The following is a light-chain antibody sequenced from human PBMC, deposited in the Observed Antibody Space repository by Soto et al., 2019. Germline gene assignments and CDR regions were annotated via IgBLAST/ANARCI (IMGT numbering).Light chain of an antibody. Sequence: EIVLTQSPATLSFSPVERSILSCRASQSVSSYLAWYQQKPGQAPRLLIYDASNRATGIPDRFSGSGSGTDFTLTISRLEPEDFAVYYCQQYGRSLLTFGGGTKVDIK. CDR1: QSVSSY. CDR2: DAS. J-gene: IGKJ4*01. V-gene: IGKV3-20*01. CDR3: QQYGRSLLT.